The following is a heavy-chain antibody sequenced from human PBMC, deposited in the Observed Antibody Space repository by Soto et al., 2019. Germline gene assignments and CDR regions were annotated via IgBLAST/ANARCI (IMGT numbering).Heavy chain of an antibody. D-gene: IGHD3-10*01. CDR1: GGSISSGGYY. CDR2: IYYSGST. V-gene: IGHV4-31*03. Sequence: PSETLSLTCTVSGGSISSGGYYWSWIRQHPGKGLEWIGYIYYSGSTYYNPSLKCRVTISVDTSKNQFSLNLSSVTAADTAVYYCARGKKERFGELLYSHYYFDYWGQGTLVTVSS. J-gene: IGHJ4*02. CDR3: ARGKKERFGELLYSHYYFDY.